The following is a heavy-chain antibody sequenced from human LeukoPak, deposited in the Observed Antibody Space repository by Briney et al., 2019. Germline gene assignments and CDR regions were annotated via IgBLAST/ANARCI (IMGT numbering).Heavy chain of an antibody. Sequence: AGSLRLSCAASGFTFNNYWMSWVRQAPGKGLEWVANIKQDGSEKYYVDSVKGRFTISRDNAKNSLYLQMNSLRAEDTAVYYCARQYFDYWGQGTLVTVSS. J-gene: IGHJ4*02. CDR1: GFTFNNYW. CDR2: IKQDGSEK. CDR3: ARQYFDY. V-gene: IGHV3-7*03.